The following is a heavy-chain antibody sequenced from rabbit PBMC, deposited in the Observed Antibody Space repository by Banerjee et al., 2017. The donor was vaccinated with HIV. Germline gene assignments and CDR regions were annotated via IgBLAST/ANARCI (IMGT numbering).Heavy chain of an antibody. Sequence: CWVRQAPGKGLEWIACIYDGTYDNIYYASWAKGRFTIAKTSTTVTLQMTSLTAADTATYFCARGPGNNYYSLWYFNLWGQGTLVTVS. V-gene: IGHV1S40*01. CDR3: ARGPGNNYYSLWYFNL. D-gene: IGHD8-1*01. J-gene: IGHJ4*01. CDR2: IYDGTYDNI.